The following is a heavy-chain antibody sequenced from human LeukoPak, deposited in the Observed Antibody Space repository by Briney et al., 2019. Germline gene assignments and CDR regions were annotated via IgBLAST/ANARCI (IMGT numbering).Heavy chain of an antibody. CDR2: IYYSGST. D-gene: IGHD3-22*01. Sequence: SETLSLTCAVSGYSISSGYYWGWIRQPPGKGLEWIGYIYYSGSTNYNPSLKSRVTISVDTSKNQFSLKLSSVTPGDTAVYYCARGAMIVVVNWYFDLWGRGTLVTVSS. CDR1: GYSISSGYY. V-gene: IGHV4-38-2*01. J-gene: IGHJ2*01. CDR3: ARGAMIVVVNWYFDL.